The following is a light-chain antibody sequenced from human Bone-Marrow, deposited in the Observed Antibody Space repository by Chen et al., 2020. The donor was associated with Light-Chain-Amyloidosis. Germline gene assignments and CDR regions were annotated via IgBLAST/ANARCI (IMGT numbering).Light chain of an antibody. CDR2: DDS. J-gene: IGLJ3*02. V-gene: IGLV3-21*02. Sequence: SSVLTQPSSLSVAQGQTATIACGGNNIGSTSVHWYQQTPGQAPLLVVYDDSDRPSGIPERLSGSNSGNTATLTISRVEAGDEADYYCQVWDRSSDRPVFGGGTKLTVL. CDR3: QVWDRSSDRPV. CDR1: NIGSTS.